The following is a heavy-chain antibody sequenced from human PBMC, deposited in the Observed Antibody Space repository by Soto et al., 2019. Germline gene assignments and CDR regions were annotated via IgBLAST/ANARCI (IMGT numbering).Heavy chain of an antibody. CDR1: GFTFSHHS. CDR2: INSDTGYT. V-gene: IGHV1-3*04. CDR3: VRGKEAGVWFDP. J-gene: IGHJ5*02. D-gene: IGHD3-10*01. Sequence: ASVKVSCKASGFTFSHHSIHWVRQAPGQRLEWMGWINSDTGYTKYSQKFQSRLTITWDSSAKTAYMELSSLQSEDTAVYYCVRGKEAGVWFDPWGQGTLVTVTS.